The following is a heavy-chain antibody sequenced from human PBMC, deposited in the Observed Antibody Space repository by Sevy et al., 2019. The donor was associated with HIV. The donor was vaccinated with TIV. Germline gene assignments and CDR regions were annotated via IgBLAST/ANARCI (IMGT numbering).Heavy chain of an antibody. D-gene: IGHD5-18*01. CDR2: INEYGSRL. J-gene: IGHJ4*02. CDR3: ARDRAYSALDY. V-gene: IGHV3-7*01. Sequence: GGSLRLSCVASGFTFSDSWMTWVRQAPGKGLERRAFINEYGSRLGYVDSVRGRFTISRENTKNSLYLQMNSLRAEDTAVYFCARDRAYSALDYWGQGTLVTVSS. CDR1: GFTFSDSW.